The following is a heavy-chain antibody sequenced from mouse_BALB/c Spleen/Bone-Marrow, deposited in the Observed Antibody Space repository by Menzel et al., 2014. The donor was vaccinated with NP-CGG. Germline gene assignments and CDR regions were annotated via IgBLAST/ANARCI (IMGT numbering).Heavy chain of an antibody. CDR2: INSNGGST. D-gene: IGHD2-3*01. J-gene: IGHJ4*01. V-gene: IGHV5-6-3*01. CDR3: ARDGYYVFYAMDY. CDR1: GFTFSSYG. Sequence: EVHLVESGGGLVQPGGSLKLSCAASGFTFSSYGMSWVRQTPDKRLELVATINSNGGSTYYPDSVKDRFTISRDNAKNTLYLQMSSLKSEDTAMYYCARDGYYVFYAMDYWGQGTSVTVSS.